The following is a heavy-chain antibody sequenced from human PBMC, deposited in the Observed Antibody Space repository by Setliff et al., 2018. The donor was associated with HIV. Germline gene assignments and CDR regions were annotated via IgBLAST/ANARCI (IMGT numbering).Heavy chain of an antibody. V-gene: IGHV4-38-2*02. CDR3: ARSRWLSNTAYYFDF. CDR1: NFSIGSGYY. CDR2: MYYVGST. Sequence: SETLSLTCSVSNFSIGSGYYWGWIRLPPGERPEWIGSMYYVGSTYYHPSFESRSSISIYTSENTLSLSLTSVTVADTAVYFCARSRWLSNTAYYFDFWGRGKLVTVSS. D-gene: IGHD3-10*01. J-gene: IGHJ4*02.